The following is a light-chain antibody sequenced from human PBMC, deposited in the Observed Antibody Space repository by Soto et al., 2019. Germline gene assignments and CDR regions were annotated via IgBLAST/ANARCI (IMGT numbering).Light chain of an antibody. J-gene: IGKJ2*01. CDR3: QVRSDLPPFKYT. V-gene: IGKV3-11*01. Sequence: EIVLTQSPATLSLSAGERVTLSCRSSQSVDTMLAWYQQQVGRTPRLLIYETSSRATGVPARFSGSGSGTDFTLTSSRLEPEDFAIYFCQVRSDLPPFKYTFGQGTKLEVK. CDR1: QSVDTM. CDR2: ETS.